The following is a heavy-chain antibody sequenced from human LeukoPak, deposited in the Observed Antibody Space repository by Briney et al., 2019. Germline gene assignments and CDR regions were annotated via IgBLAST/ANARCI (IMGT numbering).Heavy chain of an antibody. CDR2: INVCNGNK. CDR1: RYTFINYA. CDR3: ARDRTVRGVIRNWFDP. D-gene: IGHD3-10*01. J-gene: IGHJ5*02. V-gene: IGHV1-3*01. Sequence: SVTVSYKASRYTFINYAMHWVRQAPGQKLDGMGWINVCNGNKKYSQKLQGRITITRDTSESIVYMELSSLRSEDTAVYYCARDRTVRGVIRNWFDPWGQGTLVTVSS.